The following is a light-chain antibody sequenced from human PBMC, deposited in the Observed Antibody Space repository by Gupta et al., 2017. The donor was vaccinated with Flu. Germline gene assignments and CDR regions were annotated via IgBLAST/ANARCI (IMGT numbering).Light chain of an antibody. Sequence: EIVLTHSPATLSLSPGERATLSCSASQSVSSYLAWYQQKPGQAPRLLIYDASNRDTGIPARFSGSGSGTDFTLTISSREPEDFAVYYCQQRSNWPPWTFGQGTKVEIK. CDR1: QSVSSY. CDR2: DAS. CDR3: QQRSNWPPWT. V-gene: IGKV3-11*01. J-gene: IGKJ1*01.